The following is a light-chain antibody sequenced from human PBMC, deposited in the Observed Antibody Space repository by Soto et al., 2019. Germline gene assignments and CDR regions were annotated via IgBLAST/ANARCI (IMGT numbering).Light chain of an antibody. J-gene: IGKJ4*01. Sequence: ESVLTQSPDTLSLSPGEVGTLSCRSSQTVISNYLAWYQHKPGQAPRLLIYDASSRATGIPDRFSGSGSATDFTLTISRLEPEDFAVYYCQQYGTSPPLTFGGGTKVDIK. V-gene: IGKV3-20*01. CDR3: QQYGTSPPLT. CDR1: QTVISNY. CDR2: DAS.